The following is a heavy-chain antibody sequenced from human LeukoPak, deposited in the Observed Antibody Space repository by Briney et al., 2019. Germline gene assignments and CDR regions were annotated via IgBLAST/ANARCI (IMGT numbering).Heavy chain of an antibody. D-gene: IGHD2-2*01. CDR3: ARDQGRVPAAHDI. J-gene: IGHJ4*02. CDR1: GGTFSSYA. CDR2: IIPIFGTA. V-gene: IGHV1-69*13. Sequence: GASVKVSCKASGGTFSSYAISWVRQAPGQGLEWMGGIIPIFGTANYAQKFQGRVTITADESASTAYMELSSLRSEDTAVYYCARDQGRVPAAHDIWGQGTLVTVSS.